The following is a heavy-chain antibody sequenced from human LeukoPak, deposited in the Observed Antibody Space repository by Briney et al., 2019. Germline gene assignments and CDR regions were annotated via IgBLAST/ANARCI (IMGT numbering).Heavy chain of an antibody. CDR3: ASRGHSSGWYYYYYGMDV. J-gene: IGHJ6*02. Sequence: SETLSLTCTVSGGSISSYYWSWIRQPPGKGLEWIGYIYYSGSTNYNPSLKSRVTISVDTSKNQFSLKLSSVTAADTAVYYCASRGHSSGWYYYYYGMDVWGQGTTVTVSS. D-gene: IGHD6-19*01. V-gene: IGHV4-59*12. CDR2: IYYSGST. CDR1: GGSISSYY.